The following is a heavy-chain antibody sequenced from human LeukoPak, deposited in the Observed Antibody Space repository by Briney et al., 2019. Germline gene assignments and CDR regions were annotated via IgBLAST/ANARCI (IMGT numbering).Heavy chain of an antibody. CDR3: AEEGRSLQTY. Sequence: GGSLRLSCAASGFTFSSYAMSWVRLAPGKGLEWVANIKEDGTETYYVDSVKGRFTISRDNAKNSLYLQMNSLRVEDTAVYYCAEEGRSLQTYWGQGTLVTVSS. D-gene: IGHD5-24*01. CDR1: GFTFSSYA. CDR2: IKEDGTET. V-gene: IGHV3-7*03. J-gene: IGHJ4*02.